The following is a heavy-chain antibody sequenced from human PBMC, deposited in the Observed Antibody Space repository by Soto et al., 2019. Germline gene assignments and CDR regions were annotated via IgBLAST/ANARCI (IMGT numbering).Heavy chain of an antibody. J-gene: IGHJ4*02. D-gene: IGHD3-10*01. CDR1: GFSFATYA. V-gene: IGHV3-23*01. CDR2: TSGSGGRT. CDR3: AKPIYYSSGGDDW. Sequence: VELLESGGDLVQPGGSLRLSCAASGFSFATYAMCWVRQRPGKGLEWISSTSGSGGRTYYADSVRGRFTISRDNFRNTLYLQLNNLRAEDTAVYYCAKPIYYSSGGDDWWGQGTLVTVSS.